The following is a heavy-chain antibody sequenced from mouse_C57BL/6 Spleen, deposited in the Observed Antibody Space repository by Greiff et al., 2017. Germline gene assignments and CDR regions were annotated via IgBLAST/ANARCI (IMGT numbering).Heavy chain of an antibody. CDR1: GYSITSGYD. Sequence: EVHLVESGPGMVKPSQSLSLTCTVTGYSITSGYDWHWIRHFPGNKLEWMGYISYSGSTNYNPSLKSRISITHDTSKDHFFLKLNSVTTEDTATYYCARGYYGGYFDVWGTGTTVTVSS. CDR2: ISYSGST. J-gene: IGHJ1*03. CDR3: ARGYYGGYFDV. V-gene: IGHV3-1*01. D-gene: IGHD1-2*01.